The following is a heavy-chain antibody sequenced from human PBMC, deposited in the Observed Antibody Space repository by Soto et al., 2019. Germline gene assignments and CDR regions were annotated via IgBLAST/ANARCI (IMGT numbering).Heavy chain of an antibody. J-gene: IGHJ6*02. CDR2: IWYGGSNK. Sequence: QVQLVESGGGVVQPGRSLRLSCAASGFTFSSYGMHWVRQAPGKGLEWVAVIWYGGSNKYYADSVKGRFTISRDNSKNTLYLQMNSLRAEDTAVYYCARWDGMDVWGQGTTVTVSS. CDR1: GFTFSSYG. V-gene: IGHV3-33*01. CDR3: ARWDGMDV.